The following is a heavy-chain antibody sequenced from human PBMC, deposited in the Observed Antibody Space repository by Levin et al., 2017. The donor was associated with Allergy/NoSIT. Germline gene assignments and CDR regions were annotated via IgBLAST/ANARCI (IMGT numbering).Heavy chain of an antibody. Sequence: GESLKISCEASGITVSSHYMSWVRQAPGRGLEWVSSIYSGGTTYYADSVRGRFTISRDNSRDNSKNTLYLQVNTLRAEDTAVYYCTRSRYCSTGACYRGVFDYWGPGIVVSVSS. D-gene: IGHD2-15*01. CDR1: GITVSSHY. CDR3: TRSRYCSTGACYRGVFDY. J-gene: IGHJ4*02. V-gene: IGHV3-66*01. CDR2: IYSGGTT.